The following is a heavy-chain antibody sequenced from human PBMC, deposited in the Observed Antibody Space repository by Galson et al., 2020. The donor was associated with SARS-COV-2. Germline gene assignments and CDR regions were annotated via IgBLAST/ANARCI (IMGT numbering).Heavy chain of an antibody. Sequence: GGSLRLSCAASGFTFNNAWMNWVRQAPGKGLEWVGRIESKTDGGATNYAAPVKGRFTISRDDSKNTLYLQMNSLKTEDTAVYYCSHVHDYNKKYYYYGADVWGQGTTVTVSS. V-gene: IGHV3-15*04. CDR1: GFTFNNAW. J-gene: IGHJ6*02. CDR3: SHVHDYNKKYYYYGADV. D-gene: IGHD4-4*01. CDR2: IESKTDGGAT.